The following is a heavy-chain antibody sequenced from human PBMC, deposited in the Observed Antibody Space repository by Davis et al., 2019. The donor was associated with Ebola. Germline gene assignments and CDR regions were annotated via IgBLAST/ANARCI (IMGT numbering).Heavy chain of an antibody. D-gene: IGHD3-22*01. CDR3: AKATVTYYYDSSGYYSSGYFDY. CDR2: ISGSGGST. V-gene: IGHV3-23*01. CDR1: GFTFSSYA. Sequence: GESLKISCAASGFTFSSYAMNWVRQAPGKGLEWVSAISGSGGSTYYADSVKGRFTISRDNSKNTLYLQMNSLRAEDTAVYYCAKATVTYYYDSSGYYSSGYFDYWGQGTLVTVSS. J-gene: IGHJ4*02.